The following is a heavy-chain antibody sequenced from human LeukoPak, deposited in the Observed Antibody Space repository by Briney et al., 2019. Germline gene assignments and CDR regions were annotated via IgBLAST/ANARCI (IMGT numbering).Heavy chain of an antibody. D-gene: IGHD6-19*01. CDR2: ISGSGGST. CDR3: AKADSSGDYFDY. CDR1: GFTFSDYA. J-gene: IGHJ4*02. Sequence: TGGSLRLSCAASGFTFSDYAISWVRQAPGKGLEWVSAISGSGGSTYYADSVKGRFTISRDNSKNTLYLQMNSLRAEDTAVYYCAKADSSGDYFDYWGQGTLVTVSS. V-gene: IGHV3-23*01.